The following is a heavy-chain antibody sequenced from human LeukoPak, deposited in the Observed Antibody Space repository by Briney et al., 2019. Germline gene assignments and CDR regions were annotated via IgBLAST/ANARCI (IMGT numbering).Heavy chain of an antibody. CDR3: VRLRRNSDSSGYYYYYDS. CDR1: EFSFKSYS. V-gene: IGHV3-21*01. D-gene: IGHD3-22*01. Sequence: GGSLRLSCAASEFSFKSYSFNWVRQAPGKGLECVSSINKGSTHMYYADSVKGRFTVSRDDAQNSLYLQMNSLSAEDTALYYCVRLRRNSDSSGYYYYYDSWGRGTQVTVSS. J-gene: IGHJ4*02. CDR2: INKGSTHM.